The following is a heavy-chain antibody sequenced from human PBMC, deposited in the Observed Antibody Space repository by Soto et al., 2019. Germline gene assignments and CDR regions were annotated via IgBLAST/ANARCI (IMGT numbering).Heavy chain of an antibody. CDR3: ARGSVDYYYGLDV. D-gene: IGHD6-19*01. CDR2: INQRGNT. V-gene: IGHV4-34*01. J-gene: IGHJ6*02. CDR1: GGSFSGYY. Sequence: PSETLSLTCTVYGGSFSGYYWSCVRQPPGKGLEWIGEINQRGNTNYNPSLKSRVTISVDTSKNRFSLKLSSVTAADTAVYYCARGSVDYYYGLDVWGQGTTVTVSS.